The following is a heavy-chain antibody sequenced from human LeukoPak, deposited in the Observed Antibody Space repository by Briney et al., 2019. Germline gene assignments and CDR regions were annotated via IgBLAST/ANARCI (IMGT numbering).Heavy chain of an antibody. J-gene: IGHJ6*02. Sequence: KTSETLSLTCTVSGGSISSYYWSWIRQPPGKGLEWIGEINHSGSTNYNPSLKSRVTISVDTSKNQFSLKLRSVTAADTAVYYCARASLRSSGWYPYYYYGMGVWGQGTTVTVSS. V-gene: IGHV4-34*01. CDR1: GGSISSYY. D-gene: IGHD6-19*01. CDR2: INHSGST. CDR3: ARASLRSSGWYPYYYYGMGV.